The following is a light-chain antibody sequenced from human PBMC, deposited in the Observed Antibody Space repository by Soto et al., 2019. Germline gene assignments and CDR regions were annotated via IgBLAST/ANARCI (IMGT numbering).Light chain of an antibody. V-gene: IGLV2-8*01. Sequence: QSVLTQPPSASGSPGQSVTISCTGTSSDVGAYNYVSWYQQHAGKAPKLVIYEVTKRPSGVPDRFSGSKSANTASLTVSVLQADDEADYYCSSFASSNTWVFGGGTKLTVL. CDR2: EVT. J-gene: IGLJ3*02. CDR3: SSFASSNTWV. CDR1: SSDVGAYNY.